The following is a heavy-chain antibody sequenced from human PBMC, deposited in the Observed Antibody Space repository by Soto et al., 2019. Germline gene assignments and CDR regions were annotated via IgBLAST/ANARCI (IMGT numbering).Heavy chain of an antibody. CDR1: GFTFNIYW. CDR2: INGDGGST. Sequence: EVQLVESGGGLVQPGGSLRLSCAASGFTFNIYWLHWVRQAPGKGLVWVSKINGDGGSTTYADGVKGRFTISRDNAKNRLYRHLYVLRVEDTAVYFCARDVQYQMGLWGQGTLVTVSS. J-gene: IGHJ4*02. V-gene: IGHV3-74*01. CDR3: ARDVQYQMGL. D-gene: IGHD2-8*01.